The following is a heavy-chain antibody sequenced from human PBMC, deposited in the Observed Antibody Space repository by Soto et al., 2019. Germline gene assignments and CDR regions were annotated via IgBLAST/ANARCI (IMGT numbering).Heavy chain of an antibody. CDR2: TNSDGTDS. D-gene: IGHD3-22*01. V-gene: IGHV3-43D*04. CDR3: AKALYYYDSSPLDY. J-gene: IGHJ4*02. Sequence: VQLVESGGIEVQTGGSLRLSCAAAGFDFEDYAMHWVRQVPGKGLEWVALTNSDGTDSYYMDSVKGRFTISRDNGKSSLYLQMDRLRPEDTAFYFCAKALYYYDSSPLDYWGQGTLVTVSS. CDR1: GFDFEDYA.